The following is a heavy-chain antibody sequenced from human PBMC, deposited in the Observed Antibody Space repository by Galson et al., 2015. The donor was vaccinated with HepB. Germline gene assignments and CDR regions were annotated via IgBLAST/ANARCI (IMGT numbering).Heavy chain of an antibody. CDR1: GGSFSGYY. V-gene: IGHV4-34*01. CDR3: AASTATTPVRDFDY. Sequence: SETLSLTCAVYGGSFSGYYWSWIRQPPGKGLEWIGEINPSGSTNYNPSLKSRITISVDTSKNQFSLKLSSVTAADTAVYYCAASTATTPVRDFDYWGQGTLVTVSS. J-gene: IGHJ4*02. CDR2: INPSGST. D-gene: IGHD4-17*01.